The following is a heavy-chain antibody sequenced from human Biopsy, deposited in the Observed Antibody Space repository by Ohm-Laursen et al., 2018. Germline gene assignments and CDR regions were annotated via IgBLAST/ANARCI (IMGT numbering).Heavy chain of an antibody. CDR2: INPSGGST. Sequence: ASVKVSCKASGYTLTSYYIHWVRQAPGQGLEWMASINPSGGSTTHAQRFQGRLIMTRDTSTSSIYMELSSLRSEDTAIYFCARAVAGTGGVFDSWGQGTLVTVSS. CDR1: GYTLTSYY. D-gene: IGHD6-19*01. J-gene: IGHJ4*02. CDR3: ARAVAGTGGVFDS. V-gene: IGHV1-46*01.